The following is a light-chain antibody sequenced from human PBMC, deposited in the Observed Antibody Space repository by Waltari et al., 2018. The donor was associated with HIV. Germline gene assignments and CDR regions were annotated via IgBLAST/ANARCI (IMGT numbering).Light chain of an antibody. CDR1: SSDVGNYNY. Sequence: QSALTQPRSVSGSPGQSVTISCTGTSSDVGNYNYVSWYQQHPGKSPKFMIYDVSKRPSVFPVRFSGSKSGNTASLTISGLQAEDEADYYCCSYAGSYTLGVFGGGTKVTVL. CDR3: CSYAGSYTLGV. J-gene: IGLJ2*01. V-gene: IGLV2-11*01. CDR2: DVS.